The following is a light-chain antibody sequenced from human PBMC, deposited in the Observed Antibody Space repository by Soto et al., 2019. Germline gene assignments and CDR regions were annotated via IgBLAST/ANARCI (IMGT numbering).Light chain of an antibody. J-gene: IGKJ2*01. CDR1: QDISNY. CDR2: DAS. V-gene: IGKV1-33*01. CDR3: HQYDNLPYT. Sequence: DIQMTQSPSSLSASVGDRVTITCQASQDISNYLNCYQQKPGKAPKLLIYDASNLETGVPSRFSGSVSWTDFTVTISSLQPEDIATYYCHQYDNLPYTFGQGTKLEIK.